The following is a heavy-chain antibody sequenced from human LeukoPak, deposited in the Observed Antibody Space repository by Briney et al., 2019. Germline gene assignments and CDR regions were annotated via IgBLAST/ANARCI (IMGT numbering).Heavy chain of an antibody. V-gene: IGHV4-4*07. J-gene: IGHJ4*02. D-gene: IGHD3-22*01. Sequence: PSETLSLTCTVSGGSISSYYWSWIRQPAGKGLEWIGRIYTSGSTNYNPSLKSRVTMSVDTSKNQFSLKLSSVTAAGTAVYYCARGGYYYDSSGPYYFDYWGQGTLVTVSS. CDR3: ARGGYYYDSSGPYYFDY. CDR1: GGSISSYY. CDR2: IYTSGST.